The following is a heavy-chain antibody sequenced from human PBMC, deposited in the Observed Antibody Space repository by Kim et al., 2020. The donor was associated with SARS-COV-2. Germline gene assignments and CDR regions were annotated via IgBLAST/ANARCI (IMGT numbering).Heavy chain of an antibody. D-gene: IGHD4-17*01. CDR2: INSDGSNT. V-gene: IGHV3-74*01. CDR1: GFTFSSYW. CDR3: ARVGIDYGENYFDY. Sequence: GGSLRLSCAASGFTFSSYWMHWVRQAPGKGLVWVSRINSDGSNTSYADSVKGRFTISRDNAKNTLYLQMNSLRAEDTAVYYCARVGIDYGENYFDYWGQGTLVTVSS. J-gene: IGHJ4*02.